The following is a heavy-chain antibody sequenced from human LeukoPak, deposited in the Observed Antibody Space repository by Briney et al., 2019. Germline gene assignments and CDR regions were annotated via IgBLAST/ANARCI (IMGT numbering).Heavy chain of an antibody. V-gene: IGHV3-11*01. CDR2: ISSSGSTI. J-gene: IGHJ6*02. CDR3: ARSRGVATIPYGMDV. D-gene: IGHD5-12*01. CDR1: VFTFSDYY. Sequence: GPSLRLSCAASVFTFSDYYMRWIRQARGKGLEWVSYISSSGSTIYYADSVKGRFTISRDNAKNSLYLQMNSLRAEDTAVYYCARSRGVATIPYGMDVWGQGTTVTVSS.